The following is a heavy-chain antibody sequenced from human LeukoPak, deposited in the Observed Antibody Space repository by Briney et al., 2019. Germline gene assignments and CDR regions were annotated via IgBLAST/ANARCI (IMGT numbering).Heavy chain of an antibody. CDR3: ARRQLGQSWFDP. V-gene: IGHV4-59*01. D-gene: IGHD6-13*01. J-gene: IGHJ5*02. CDR1: GGSISSYY. CDR2: IYYSGST. Sequence: SETLSPTCTVSGGSISSYYWSWIRQPPGKGLEWIGYIYYSGSTNYNPSLKSRVTISVDTSKNQFSLKLSSVTAADTAVYYCARRQLGQSWFDPWGQGTLVTVSS.